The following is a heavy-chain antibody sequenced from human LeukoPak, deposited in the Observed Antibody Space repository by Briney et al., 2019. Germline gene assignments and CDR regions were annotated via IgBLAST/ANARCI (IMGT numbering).Heavy chain of an antibody. Sequence: HSGGSLRLSCAAPGITFSSYAMTWVRQAPGKGLEWVSAISGSGVNTYYADSVKGRFTISRDNAKTTVDLQMNSLRDDDTAVYYCAKDYFGSLESWGQGTLVTVSS. CDR3: AKDYFGSLES. J-gene: IGHJ4*02. V-gene: IGHV3-23*01. D-gene: IGHD2/OR15-2a*01. CDR1: GITFSSYA. CDR2: ISGSGVNT.